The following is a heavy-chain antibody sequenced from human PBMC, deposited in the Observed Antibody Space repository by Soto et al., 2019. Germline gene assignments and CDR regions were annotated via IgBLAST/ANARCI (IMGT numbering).Heavy chain of an antibody. Sequence: QLQLQESGPGLVKPSETLSLICTVSGGSISSSSYYWGWIRQPPGRGLEWIGSFYYSGSTYYNPSLKSRVTISVDTSKNQFSRKLSSVTAADTAVYYCARRVNSGAQGGFDYWGQGTLVTVSS. D-gene: IGHD1-26*01. CDR2: FYYSGST. J-gene: IGHJ4*02. V-gene: IGHV4-39*01. CDR3: ARRVNSGAQGGFDY. CDR1: GGSISSSSYY.